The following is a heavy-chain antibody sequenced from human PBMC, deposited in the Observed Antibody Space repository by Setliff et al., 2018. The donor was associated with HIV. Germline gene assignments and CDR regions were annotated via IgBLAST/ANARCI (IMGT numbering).Heavy chain of an antibody. CDR3: ARGGSAMVPGRNYWYFDL. CDR1: GGTIASGGYY. V-gene: IGHV4-31*03. Sequence: SETLSLTCTVSGGTIASGGYYWSWMRQHPGKGLEWIGFIYHRGNTHYNSSLESRLTISVDTSKNRFSLKLTSVTAADTAVYYCARGGSAMVPGRNYWYFDLWGRGTLVTVSS. J-gene: IGHJ2*01. CDR2: IYHRGNT. D-gene: IGHD5-18*01.